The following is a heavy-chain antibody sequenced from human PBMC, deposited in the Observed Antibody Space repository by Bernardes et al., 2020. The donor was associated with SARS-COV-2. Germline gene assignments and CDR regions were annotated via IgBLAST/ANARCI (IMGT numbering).Heavy chain of an antibody. CDR3: AKGAEDRFEDVWSNAFDP. J-gene: IGHJ3*01. CDR2: MNPNSGNT. V-gene: IGHV1-8*01. D-gene: IGHD3-16*01. Sequence: ASVKVSCKASGYPFTSYDINWVRQASGQGLEWMGWMNPNSGNTGLAQKFQGRVTMTRDTSTSTAYMELSSLTSEDTAVYYCAKGAEDRFEDVWSNAFDPWGQGTMVTVSS. CDR1: GYPFTSYD.